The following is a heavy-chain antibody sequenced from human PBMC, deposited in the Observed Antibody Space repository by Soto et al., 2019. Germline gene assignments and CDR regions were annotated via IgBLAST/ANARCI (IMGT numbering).Heavy chain of an antibody. V-gene: IGHV3-30-3*01. D-gene: IGHD2-15*01. Sequence: QVQLVESGGGVVQPGRSLRLSCAASGFTFSIYAMHWVRQAPGKGLEWVAVISYDGARKAYANSVKGRFTISRDTSKNTLYLQVNSLRVEDTAAYYCSRGDREDTAVVIGARPGEYGMDVWGRGTTVTVSS. CDR2: ISYDGARK. CDR3: SRGDREDTAVVIGARPGEYGMDV. CDR1: GFTFSIYA. J-gene: IGHJ6*02.